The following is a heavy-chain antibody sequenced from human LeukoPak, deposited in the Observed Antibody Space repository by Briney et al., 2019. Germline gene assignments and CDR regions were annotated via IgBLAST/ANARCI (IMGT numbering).Heavy chain of an antibody. J-gene: IGHJ6*03. CDR3: ARDHSGYSYLGHLNYYYYYMDV. CDR1: GFTFSSYS. CDR2: ISSSSSYI. Sequence: SGGSLRLSCAASGFTFSSYSMNWVRQAPGKGLEWVSSISSSSSYIYYADSVKGRFTISRDNAKNSLYLQMNSLRAEDTAVYYCARDHSGYSYLGHLNYYYYYMDVWGKGTTVTISS. V-gene: IGHV3-21*01. D-gene: IGHD5-18*01.